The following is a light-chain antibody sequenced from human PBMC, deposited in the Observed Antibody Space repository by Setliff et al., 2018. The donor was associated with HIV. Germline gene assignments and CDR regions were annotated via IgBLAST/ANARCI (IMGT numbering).Light chain of an antibody. CDR2: DVS. CDR1: SSDVGGYNY. Sequence: QSVLTQPRSVSGSPGQSVTISCTGTSSDVGGYNYVSWYQQHPGKAPKLMIYDVSKRPSGVPDRFSGSKSGNTASLTISGLQAEDEADYYFCSLGVFGTGTKVTVL. CDR3: CSLGV. J-gene: IGLJ1*01. V-gene: IGLV2-11*01.